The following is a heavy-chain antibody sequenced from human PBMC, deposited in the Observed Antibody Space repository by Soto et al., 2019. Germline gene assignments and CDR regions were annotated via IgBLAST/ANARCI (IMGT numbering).Heavy chain of an antibody. V-gene: IGHV3-48*03. Sequence: XGSLRLSCAASGFTFSNYEMNGVCQAPGKGLEWVSYISYTGSTIYYADSVRGRFTISRDNSKNSLYLQMNSLRAEDTAVYYCARGLRIYYDRSGLHYWGQGTLVIVSS. CDR2: ISYTGSTI. CDR3: ARGLRIYYDRSGLHY. CDR1: GFTFSNYE. J-gene: IGHJ4*02. D-gene: IGHD3-22*01.